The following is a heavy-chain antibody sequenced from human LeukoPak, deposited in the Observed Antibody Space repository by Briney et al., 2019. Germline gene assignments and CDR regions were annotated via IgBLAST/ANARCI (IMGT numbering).Heavy chain of an antibody. CDR1: GYTFTGYY. CDR2: INPNSGGT. J-gene: IGHJ5*02. CDR3: ARAWNDDGVGWFDP. V-gene: IGHV1-2*02. D-gene: IGHD1-1*01. Sequence: GASVKVSCKASGYTFTGYYMHWVRQAPGQGLEWMGWINPNSGGTNYAQKFQGRVTMTRDTSISTAYMELSRLRSDDTAVYYCARAWNDDGVGWFDPWGQGTLVTVSS.